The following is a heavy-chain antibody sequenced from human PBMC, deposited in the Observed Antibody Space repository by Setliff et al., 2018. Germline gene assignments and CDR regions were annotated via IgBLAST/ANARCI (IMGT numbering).Heavy chain of an antibody. D-gene: IGHD2-2*01. Sequence: ASVKVSCKASGYSLNTYGISWVRQAPGQGLEWMGWISGYNGFIIYAQKFQGRVTMTTDTSTNTAYMELRSLRSDDTAMYYCTRAAREVVVPPSQKRNVYWGQGTLVTVSS. CDR2: ISGYNGFI. J-gene: IGHJ4*02. V-gene: IGHV1-18*01. CDR1: GYSLNTYG. CDR3: TRAAREVVVPPSQKRNVY.